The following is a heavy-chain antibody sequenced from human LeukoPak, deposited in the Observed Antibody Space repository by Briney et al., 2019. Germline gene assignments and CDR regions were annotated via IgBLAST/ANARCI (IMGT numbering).Heavy chain of an antibody. Sequence: GGSLRLSCAASGFTVSSNYMSWVRQAPGKWLEWVANIKQDGSEKYYVDSVKGRFTISRDNAKNSLYLQMNSLRAEDTAVYYCARDLEDFWSGYLGYWGQGTLVTVSS. D-gene: IGHD3-3*01. CDR3: ARDLEDFWSGYLGY. V-gene: IGHV3-7*01. CDR2: IKQDGSEK. J-gene: IGHJ4*02. CDR1: GFTVSSNY.